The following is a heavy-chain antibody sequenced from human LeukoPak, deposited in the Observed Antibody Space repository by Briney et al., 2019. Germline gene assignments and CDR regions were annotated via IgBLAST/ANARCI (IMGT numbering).Heavy chain of an antibody. D-gene: IGHD2-2*01. CDR3: ARKGPAAADY. Sequence: SETLSLTCAVYGGSFSGYYWGWIRQPPGKGLEWIGEINHSGSTNYNPSLKSRVTISVDTSKNQFSLKLSSVTAADTAVYYCARKGPAAADYWGQGTLVTVSS. CDR1: GGSFSGYY. V-gene: IGHV4-34*01. J-gene: IGHJ4*02. CDR2: INHSGST.